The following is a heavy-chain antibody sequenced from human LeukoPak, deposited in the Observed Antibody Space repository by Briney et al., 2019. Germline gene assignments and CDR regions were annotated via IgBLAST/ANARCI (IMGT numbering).Heavy chain of an antibody. CDR1: GGSINSYY. CDR3: ARSSGYYDSSGYSVEYFHH. Sequence: SETLSLTCTVSGGSINSYYWSWIRQPAGRGLEWIGRIYVSGSTNHNPYLQSRVTMSVDTSKNQFSLKLSSVTAADTAVYYCARSSGYYDSSGYSVEYFHHWGQGTLVTVSS. D-gene: IGHD3-22*01. V-gene: IGHV4-4*07. CDR2: IYVSGST. J-gene: IGHJ1*01.